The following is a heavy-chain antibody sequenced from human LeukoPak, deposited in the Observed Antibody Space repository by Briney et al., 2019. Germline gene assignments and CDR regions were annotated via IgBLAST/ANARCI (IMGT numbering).Heavy chain of an antibody. D-gene: IGHD3-9*01. CDR3: AKSLTGYSPFDY. V-gene: IGHV3-21*01. CDR2: ISSSSSYI. J-gene: IGHJ4*02. Sequence: GGSLRLSCAASGFTFSSYGMNWVRQAPGKGLEWDSSISSSSSYIYYADSVKGRFTVSRDNDKNSLYLQMNSLRAEDTAVYYCAKSLTGYSPFDYWGQGTLVTVSS. CDR1: GFTFSSYG.